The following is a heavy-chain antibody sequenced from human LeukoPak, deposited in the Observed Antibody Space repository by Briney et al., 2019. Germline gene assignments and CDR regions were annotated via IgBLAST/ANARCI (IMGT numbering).Heavy chain of an antibody. CDR3: AKDKSCSTVSCYVGY. D-gene: IGHD2-2*01. CDR2: ISGSGGST. J-gene: IGHJ4*02. V-gene: IGHV3-23*01. CDR1: GFTFSTYA. Sequence: GGSLRLSCAASGFTFSTYAMSWVRQAPGKGLEWVSGISGSGGSTYYADSVKGRFTISRDDSKNTLYLQMNSLRAEDTAVYYCAKDKSCSTVSCYVGYWGQGTLVTVSS.